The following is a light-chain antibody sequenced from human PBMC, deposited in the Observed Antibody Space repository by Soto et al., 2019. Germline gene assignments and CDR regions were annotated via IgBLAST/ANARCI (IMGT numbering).Light chain of an antibody. CDR3: VQDYNYPIT. V-gene: IGKV1-6*01. CDR1: QGIRND. J-gene: IGKJ5*01. Sequence: AIQMTQSPTSLSASVGDRVTITCRASQGIRNDLGWYQQKPGKAPKLLIYAASSLQSGVPSRFSGSGSGTVFTLTICSLQPEDFATYYCVQDYNYPITFGQWTRLEIK. CDR2: AAS.